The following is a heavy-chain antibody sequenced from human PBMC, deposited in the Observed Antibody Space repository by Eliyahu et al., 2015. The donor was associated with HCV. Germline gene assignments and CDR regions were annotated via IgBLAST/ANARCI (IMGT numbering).Heavy chain of an antibody. CDR1: XFTFSSYW. J-gene: IGHJ6*02. CDR3: ARDQTGGMDV. Sequence: EVQLVESGGGLVQPGGSLRLXXXXSXFTFSSYWMXWVRQAPGKGXEWVANIKQDGSEKYYVDSVKGRFTISRDNAKNSLYLQMNSLRAEDTAVYYCARDQTGGMDVWGQGTTVTVSS. V-gene: IGHV3-7*01. CDR2: IKQDGSEK.